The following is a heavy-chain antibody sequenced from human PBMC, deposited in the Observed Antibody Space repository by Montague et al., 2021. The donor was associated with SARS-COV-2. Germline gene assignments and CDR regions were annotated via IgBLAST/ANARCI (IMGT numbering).Heavy chain of an antibody. Sequence: SETLSLTCTVSGDSISSSRYYWGWIRQAPGKGLEWIGSIFHSGNTYNRPSLKSPLTMSVDTSKNQLSLKVTSVTAAATSVYSCSRFSSSWGYFDYWGQGNPVTVSS. CDR2: IFHSGNT. J-gene: IGHJ4*02. CDR3: SRFSSSWGYFDY. V-gene: IGHV4-39*01. CDR1: GDSISSSRYY. D-gene: IGHD6-13*01.